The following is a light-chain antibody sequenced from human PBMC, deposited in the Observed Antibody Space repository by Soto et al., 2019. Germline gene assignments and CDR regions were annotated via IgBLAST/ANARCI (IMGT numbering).Light chain of an antibody. CDR2: DAS. CDR1: ESVSDN. CDR3: QQRKNWPPFT. Sequence: ETVLTQSPATLSLFPGERATLSCRASESVSDNLGWYQQKPGQAPRLLIYDASIRALGIPARFWGSGSGTDFTLTISRLEPEDFAVYFCQQRKNWPPFTFGQGTRLEIK. V-gene: IGKV3-11*01. J-gene: IGKJ5*01.